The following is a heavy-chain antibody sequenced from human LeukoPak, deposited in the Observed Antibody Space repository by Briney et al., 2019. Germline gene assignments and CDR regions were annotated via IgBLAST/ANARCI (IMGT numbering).Heavy chain of an antibody. J-gene: IGHJ4*02. CDR3: ARGGGGINSGFDY. V-gene: IGHV3-21*01. D-gene: IGHD1-26*01. CDR2: ISSSSSYI. Sequence: GGSLRLSCAASGFTFSSYSMNWVRQAPGKGLEWVSSISSSSSYIYYADSVKGRFTISRDNAKNSLYLQMNSLRAEDTAVYYCARGGGGINSGFDYWGQGTLVTVSS. CDR1: GFTFSSYS.